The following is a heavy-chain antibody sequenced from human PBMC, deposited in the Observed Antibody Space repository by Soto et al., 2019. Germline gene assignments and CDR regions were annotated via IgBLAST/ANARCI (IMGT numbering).Heavy chain of an antibody. CDR3: AHTKQSYQLRLCNWFDP. Sequence: ASGPTLVNPTQTLTLTCTFSGFSLSTSGVGVGWIRQPPGKALEWLALIYWDDDKRYSPSLKSRLTITKDTSKNQVVLTMTNMDPVDTVTYYCAHTKQSYQLRLCNWFDPWGQGTLVTVSS. V-gene: IGHV2-5*02. CDR2: IYWDDDK. CDR1: GFSLSTSGVG. J-gene: IGHJ5*02. D-gene: IGHD2-2*01.